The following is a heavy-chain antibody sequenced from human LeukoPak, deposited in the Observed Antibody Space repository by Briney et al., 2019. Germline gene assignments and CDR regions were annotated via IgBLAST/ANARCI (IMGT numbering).Heavy chain of an antibody. CDR1: GHTFTVLP. CDR3: ATEVTSIVPDY. D-gene: IGHD2-21*02. V-gene: IGHV1-24*01. J-gene: IGHJ4*02. CDR2: FDLKNDER. Sequence: ASVKLSCYFSGHTFTVLPNYWGRHPPAEGLGWKWGFDLKNDERITSQTFWGRVTMTEDTSTNSAYMELSSLRSDDTAVYYCATEVTSIVPDYWGQGTLVTVSS.